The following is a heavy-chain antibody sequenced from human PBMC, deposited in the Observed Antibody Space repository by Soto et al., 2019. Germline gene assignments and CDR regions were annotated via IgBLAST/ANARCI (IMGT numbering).Heavy chain of an antibody. V-gene: IGHV4-59*01. CDR1: GGSISSYY. J-gene: IGHJ6*02. CDR3: ASTTYYDFWSGYSYYSYGMDV. D-gene: IGHD3-3*01. CDR2: IYYSGST. Sequence: SETLSLTCTVSGGSISSYYWSWIRQPPGKGLEWIGYIYYSGSTNYNPSLKSRVTISVDTSKNQFSLKLSSVTAADTAVYYCASTTYYDFWSGYSYYSYGMDVWGQGTTVTVS.